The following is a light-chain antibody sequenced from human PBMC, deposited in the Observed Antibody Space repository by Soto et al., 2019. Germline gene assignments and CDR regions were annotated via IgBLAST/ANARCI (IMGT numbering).Light chain of an antibody. J-gene: IGKJ2*01. CDR1: QSVSSTF. Sequence: ENVLTQSPGTLSLSPGERATLSCRASQSVSSTFFAWYQQKPGQALRLLLYAAASRATGIPDRFSGSGSRTDFTLTISRLEPEDSAVYYCQQYGYSPPPFGQGTKLEIK. CDR2: AAA. CDR3: QQYGYSPPP. V-gene: IGKV3-20*01.